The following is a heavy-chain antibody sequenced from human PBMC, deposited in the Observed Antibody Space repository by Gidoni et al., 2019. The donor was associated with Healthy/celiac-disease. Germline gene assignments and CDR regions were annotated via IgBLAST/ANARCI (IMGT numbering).Heavy chain of an antibody. CDR3: ASYDSSGYYDY. CDR2: IYYSGST. CDR1: GGPISSGGYY. Sequence: QFPLQESGPGPVKPSQPLSPTCTVPGGPISSGGYYWSWIRQHPGKGLEWIGYIYYSGSTYYNPSLKSRVTISGDTSKNQFSLKLSSVTAADTAVYYCASYDSSGYYDYWGQGTLVTVSS. J-gene: IGHJ4*02. V-gene: IGHV4-31*03. D-gene: IGHD3-22*01.